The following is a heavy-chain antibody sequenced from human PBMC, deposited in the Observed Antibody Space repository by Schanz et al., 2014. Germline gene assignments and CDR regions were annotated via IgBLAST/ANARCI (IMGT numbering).Heavy chain of an antibody. Sequence: DVQLLESGGGLVQPGESLRLSCAASGFTFTTYAMTWVRQAPGKGLEWVTNISPTGSSTYYADSVKGRFTISRDNSKITLYLQMNSLRAEDTAIYYCAKVTPAATYLDSWGLGTLVTVSS. V-gene: IGHV3-23*01. J-gene: IGHJ4*02. D-gene: IGHD2-2*01. CDR1: GFTFTTYA. CDR3: AKVTPAATYLDS. CDR2: ISPTGSST.